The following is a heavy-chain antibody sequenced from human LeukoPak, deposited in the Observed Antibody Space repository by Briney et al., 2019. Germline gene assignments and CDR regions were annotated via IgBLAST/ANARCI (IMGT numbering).Heavy chain of an antibody. D-gene: IGHD6-19*01. CDR2: IYYSGST. V-gene: IGHV4-59*01. Sequence: SEALSLTCSVSGGSISSYYWSWIRQPPEKGLEWIGYIYYSGSTNYNPSLKSRVTMSVDTSKNQFSLKLSSVTAADTAVYYCARERSSGWYYYFDYWGQGTLVTVSS. CDR1: GGSISSYY. CDR3: ARERSSGWYYYFDY. J-gene: IGHJ4*02.